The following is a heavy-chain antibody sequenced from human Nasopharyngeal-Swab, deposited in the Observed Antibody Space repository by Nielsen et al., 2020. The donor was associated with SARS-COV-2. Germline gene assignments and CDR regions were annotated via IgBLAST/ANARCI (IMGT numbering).Heavy chain of an antibody. V-gene: IGHV5-51*01. CDR3: ARGGSGSYIDY. Sequence: KVSCKGSGYSFTSQWIAWVRQMPGKGLEWMGIIYPGDSDTRISPSFQAQVTISADKSISTAYLQWSSLKASDTAKYYCARGGSGSYIDYWGQGTLVTVSS. CDR2: IYPGDSDT. D-gene: IGHD3-10*01. CDR1: GYSFTSQW. J-gene: IGHJ4*02.